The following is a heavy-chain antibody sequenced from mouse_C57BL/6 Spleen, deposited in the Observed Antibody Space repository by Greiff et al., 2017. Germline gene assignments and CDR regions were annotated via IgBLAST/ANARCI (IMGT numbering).Heavy chain of an antibody. D-gene: IGHD4-1*01. CDR1: GFNIKDDY. CDR3: TTTGTVFAY. J-gene: IGHJ3*01. Sequence: EVQLQESGAELVRPGASVKLSCTASGFNIKDDYMHWVKQSPEQGLEWIGWIDPENGDTEYASKFQGKATITADTSSNTAYLQLSSLTSEDTAVYYCTTTGTVFAYWGQGTLVTVSA. V-gene: IGHV14-4*01. CDR2: IDPENGDT.